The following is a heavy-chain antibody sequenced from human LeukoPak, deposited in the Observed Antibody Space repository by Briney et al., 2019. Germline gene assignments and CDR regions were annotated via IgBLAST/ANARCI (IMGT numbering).Heavy chain of an antibody. CDR2: ISWNSGSI. CDR3: AKAYYSGWYEDCYFDY. D-gene: IGHD6-19*01. CDR1: GFTFDDYA. J-gene: IGHJ4*02. Sequence: GRSLRLSCAASGFTFDDYAMHWVRQAPGKGLEWVSGISWNSGSIGYADSVKGRFTISRDNAKNSLYLQMNSLRADDTALYYCAKAYYSGWYEDCYFDYWGQGTLVTVSS. V-gene: IGHV3-9*01.